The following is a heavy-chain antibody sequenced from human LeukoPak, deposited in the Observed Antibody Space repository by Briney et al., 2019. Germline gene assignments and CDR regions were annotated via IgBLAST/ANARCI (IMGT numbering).Heavy chain of an antibody. CDR2: ISGSGGST. V-gene: IGHV3-23*01. CDR3: AKGHQWLVN. Sequence: GGSLRLSCAASGFTFSGYAMTWVRQAPGKGLEWVSAISGSGGSTYYADSVKGRFTISRDNSKNTLFLQMNSLRAEDTAVYYCAKGHQWLVNWGQGTLFTASS. J-gene: IGHJ4*02. CDR1: GFTFSGYA. D-gene: IGHD6-19*01.